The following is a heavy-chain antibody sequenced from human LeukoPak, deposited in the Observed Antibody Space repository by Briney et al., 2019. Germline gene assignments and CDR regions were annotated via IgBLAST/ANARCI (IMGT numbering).Heavy chain of an antibody. J-gene: IGHJ5*01. CDR3: ARAAVAGIWFDS. V-gene: IGHV4-59*01. Sequence: PSEPLSLPFTVSGGSISSYYWSWIRPPPGKGLEWIAYIYYSGSTNYNPSLKSRLTISVDTPKNQFSLKLSSVTAADTAVYYCARAAVAGIWFDSWGQGTLVTVSS. CDR1: GGSISSYY. D-gene: IGHD6-19*01. CDR2: IYYSGST.